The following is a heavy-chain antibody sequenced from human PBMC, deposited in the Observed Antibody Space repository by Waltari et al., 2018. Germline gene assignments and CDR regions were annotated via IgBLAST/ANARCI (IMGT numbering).Heavy chain of an antibody. CDR1: GDSISNNNYY. CDR2: LHYIGDT. CDR3: ARNQRGWFDAFDI. Sequence: EPSETLSLTCTVSGDSISNNNYYWGWIRQPQGTGLEWIGSLHYIGDTYYSSSLKSRVIISVDTSNNQFSLRLTSVTAADTAIYFCARNQRGWFDAFDIWGQGTAVTVSS. D-gene: IGHD6-19*01. V-gene: IGHV4-39*07. J-gene: IGHJ3*02.